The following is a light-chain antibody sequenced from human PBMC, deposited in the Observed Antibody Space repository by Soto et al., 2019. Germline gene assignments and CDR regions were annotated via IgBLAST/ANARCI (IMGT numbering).Light chain of an antibody. CDR2: EVT. J-gene: IGLJ2*01. CDR1: SSDFGDYNY. CDR3: SSYTSSNTQV. Sequence: QFALTQPASVSGSPGQSITISCTGASSDFGDYNYVSWYQQHPGKVPKLIIYEVTSRPSGVSNRFSGSKSDNTASLTISGLQAEDEADYYCSSYTSSNTQVFGGGTKLTVL. V-gene: IGLV2-14*01.